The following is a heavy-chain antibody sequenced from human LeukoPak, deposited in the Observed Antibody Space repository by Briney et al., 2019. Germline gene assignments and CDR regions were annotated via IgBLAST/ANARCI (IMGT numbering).Heavy chain of an antibody. CDR2: IIPIFGTA. CDR3: ARDARPAAHKGGFDP. CDR1: GGTFSSYA. V-gene: IGHV1-69*13. J-gene: IGHJ5*02. D-gene: IGHD2-2*01. Sequence: GASVKVSCKASGGTFSSYAISWVRQAPGQGLEWMGGIIPIFGTANYAQKFQGRVTITADESTSTAYMELSSLRSEDTAVYYCARDARPAAHKGGFDPWGQGTLVTVSS.